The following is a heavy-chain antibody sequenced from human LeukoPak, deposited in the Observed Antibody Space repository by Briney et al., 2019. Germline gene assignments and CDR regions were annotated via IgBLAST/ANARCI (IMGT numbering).Heavy chain of an antibody. J-gene: IGHJ6*03. CDR1: GYTLTELS. Sequence: ASVKVSCKVSGYTLTELSMHWLRQAPGKGLEWMGGFDPEDGETIYAQKFQGRVTMTEDTSTDTAYMELSSLRSEDTAVYYCATSSRRYSYARGYYYMDVWGKGTRSPSP. V-gene: IGHV1-24*01. D-gene: IGHD5-18*01. CDR2: FDPEDGET. CDR3: ATSSRRYSYARGYYYMDV.